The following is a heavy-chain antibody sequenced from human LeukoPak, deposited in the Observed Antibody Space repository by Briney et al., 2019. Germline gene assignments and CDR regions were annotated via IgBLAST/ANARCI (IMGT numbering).Heavy chain of an antibody. CDR3: ARESVTTGY. Sequence: SETLSLTCAVYGGSVSGYYWSWIRQPPGKGLEWIGEINHSGSTNYNPSLKSRVTISVDTSKNQFSLKLSSVTAADTAVYYCARESVTTGYWGQGTLVTVSS. V-gene: IGHV4-34*01. CDR2: INHSGST. CDR1: GGSVSGYY. J-gene: IGHJ4*02. D-gene: IGHD4-17*01.